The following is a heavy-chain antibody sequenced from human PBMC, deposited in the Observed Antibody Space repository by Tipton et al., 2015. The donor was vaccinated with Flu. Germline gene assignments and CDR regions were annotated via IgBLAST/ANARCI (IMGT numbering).Heavy chain of an antibody. V-gene: IGHV4-34*01. CDR2: INHSGST. CDR3: ARGNGYTNTYFDS. Sequence: TLSLTCAVYGGSFSGYYWNWIRQPPGKGLEWIGEINHSGSTNYNPSLKSRVTISIDTSKNQFSLKLTSVTAADTAVYYCARGNGYTNTYFDSWGRGTLVTVSS. D-gene: IGHD1-1*01. J-gene: IGHJ4*02. CDR1: GGSFSGYY.